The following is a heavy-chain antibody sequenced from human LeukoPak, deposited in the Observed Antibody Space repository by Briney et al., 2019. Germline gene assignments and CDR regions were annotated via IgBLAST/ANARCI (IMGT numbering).Heavy chain of an antibody. CDR3: AKSGSGYYVDYWYFDL. D-gene: IGHD3-3*01. J-gene: IGHJ2*01. CDR1: GFTFDDYA. V-gene: IGHV3-9*01. Sequence: GRSLRLTCAASGFTFDDYAMHWVRQAPGKGLEWVSGISWNSGSIGYADSVKGRFTISRDNAKNSLYLQMNSLRAEDTALYYCAKSGSGYYVDYWYFDLWGRGTLVTVSS. CDR2: ISWNSGSI.